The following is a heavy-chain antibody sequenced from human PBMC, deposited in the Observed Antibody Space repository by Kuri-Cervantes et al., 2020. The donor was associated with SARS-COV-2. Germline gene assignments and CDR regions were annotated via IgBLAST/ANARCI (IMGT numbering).Heavy chain of an antibody. CDR1: GYSISSGYY. CDR3: VQVDIAAAGTNYYYYMDV. Sequence: SETLSLTCAVSGYSISSGYYWGWIRQPPGKGLEWIGSIYHSGSTYYNPSLKSRATISVDTSKNQFSLKLSSVTAADTAVYYCVQVDIAAAGTNYYYYMDVWGKGTTVTVSS. V-gene: IGHV4-38-2*01. J-gene: IGHJ6*03. D-gene: IGHD6-13*01. CDR2: IYHSGST.